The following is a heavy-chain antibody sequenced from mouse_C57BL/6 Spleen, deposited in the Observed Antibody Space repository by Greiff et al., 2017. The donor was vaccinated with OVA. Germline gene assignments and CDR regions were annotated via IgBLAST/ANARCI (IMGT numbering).Heavy chain of an antibody. V-gene: IGHV6-3*01. CDR2: IRLKSDNYAT. J-gene: IGHJ2*01. CDR3: TGRNWEGYLDD. CDR1: GFTFSNYW. Sequence: EVKVEESGGGLVQPGGSMKLSCVASGFTFSNYWMNWVRQSPEKGLAWVAQIRLKSDNYATHYAESVKGRFTISRDDSKSSVYLENNNVRAEDTRIDYCTGRNWEGYLDDWGQGTTLTVSS. D-gene: IGHD4-1*01.